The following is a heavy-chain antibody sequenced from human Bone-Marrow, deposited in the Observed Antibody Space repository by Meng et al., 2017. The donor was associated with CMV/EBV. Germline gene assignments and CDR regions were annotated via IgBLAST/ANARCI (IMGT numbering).Heavy chain of an antibody. CDR3: ARRSNYYYYGMDV. D-gene: IGHD3-10*01. Sequence: GGSLRLSCAASGFTFSSYAMHWVRQAPGKGLEWVAVISYDGSNKYYADSVKGRFTISRDNSKNTLYLQMNSLRAEDTAVYYCARRSNYYYYGMDVWGQGHTVPVYS. J-gene: IGHJ6*02. CDR1: GFTFSSYA. V-gene: IGHV3-30-3*01. CDR2: ISYDGSNK.